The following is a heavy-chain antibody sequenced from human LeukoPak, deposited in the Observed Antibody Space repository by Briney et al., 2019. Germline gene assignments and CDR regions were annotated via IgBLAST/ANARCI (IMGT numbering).Heavy chain of an antibody. CDR1: GFTFSSYA. CDR2: IKQDGSEK. J-gene: IGHJ4*02. V-gene: IGHV3-7*01. Sequence: PGGSLRLSCAASGFTFSSYAMHWVRQAPGKGLEWVANIKQDGSEKYYVDSVKGRFTISRDNAKNSLYLQMNSLRAEDTAVYYCARGYAMAGTAVDYWGQGTLVTVSS. CDR3: ARGYAMAGTAVDY. D-gene: IGHD6-19*01.